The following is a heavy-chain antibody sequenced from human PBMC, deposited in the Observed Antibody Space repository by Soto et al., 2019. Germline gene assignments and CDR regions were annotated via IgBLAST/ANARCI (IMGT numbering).Heavy chain of an antibody. J-gene: IGHJ4*02. Sequence: EVHLLESGGTLIQPGGSLRLSCAASGFDFSAYAMTWVRQAPGKGLEWVSSIIHTGGATYYASSVKGRFTISRDNSKNILYLKMNSLGADDTAMYYCAKDWPGTSSVTSDYWGQGTLVTVSS. CDR3: AKDWPGTSSVTSDY. CDR2: IIHTGGAT. V-gene: IGHV3-23*01. D-gene: IGHD3-10*01. CDR1: GFDFSAYA.